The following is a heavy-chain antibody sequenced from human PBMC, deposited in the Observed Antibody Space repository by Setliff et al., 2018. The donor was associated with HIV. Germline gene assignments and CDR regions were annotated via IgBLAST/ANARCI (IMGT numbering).Heavy chain of an antibody. J-gene: IGHJ4*02. Sequence: ASVKVSCKASGYSLSTYAISWVRQAPGQGLEWMGWIKALNGDTSYAQKVQDRVTMTTDTSTSTVYMELRNLRSDDTAVYYCARDLGWLDFDYWGQGTLVTVSS. CDR3: ARDLGWLDFDY. D-gene: IGHD6-19*01. CDR1: GYSLSTYA. CDR2: IKALNGDT. V-gene: IGHV1-18*01.